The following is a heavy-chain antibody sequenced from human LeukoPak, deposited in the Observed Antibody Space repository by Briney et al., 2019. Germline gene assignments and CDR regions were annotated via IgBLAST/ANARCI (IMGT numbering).Heavy chain of an antibody. CDR2: IYTSGST. Sequence: KPSETLSLTCTVSGGSISSGSYYWSWIRQPAGKGLEWIGRIYTSGSTNYNPSLKSRVTISVDTSKNQFSLKLSSVTAADTAVYYCARDLRFDYGGNGYFDYWGQGTLVTVSS. J-gene: IGHJ4*02. V-gene: IGHV4-61*02. CDR3: ARDLRFDYGGNGYFDY. D-gene: IGHD4-23*01. CDR1: GGSISSGSYY.